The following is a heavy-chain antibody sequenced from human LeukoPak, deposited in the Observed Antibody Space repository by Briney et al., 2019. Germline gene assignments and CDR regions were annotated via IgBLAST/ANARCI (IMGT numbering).Heavy chain of an antibody. J-gene: IGHJ3*02. CDR1: GGSISSSSYY. D-gene: IGHD3-9*01. CDR3: ARDFHYDILTGYYDDAFDI. V-gene: IGHV4-39*07. Sequence: SETLSLTCTVSGGSISSSSYYWGWIRQPPGKGLEWIGSIYYSGSTYYNPSLKSRVTISVDTSKNQFSLKLSSVTAADTAVYYCARDFHYDILTGYYDDAFDIWGQGTMVTVSS. CDR2: IYYSGST.